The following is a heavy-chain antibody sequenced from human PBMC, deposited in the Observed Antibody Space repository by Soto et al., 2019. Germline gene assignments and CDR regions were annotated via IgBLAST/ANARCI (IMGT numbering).Heavy chain of an antibody. V-gene: IGHV1-2*02. CDR3: ARDVGRLRPYNWFDP. CDR2: INPNSGAA. CDR1: GYTFTGYY. Sequence: ASVKVSCKASGYTFTGYYMHWVRQAPGQGLEWMGGINPNSGAANYAQKFQGRVTITADKSTSTAYMELSRLRSEDTAVYYCARDVGRLRPYNWFDPWGQGTLVTVS. D-gene: IGHD4-17*01. J-gene: IGHJ5*02.